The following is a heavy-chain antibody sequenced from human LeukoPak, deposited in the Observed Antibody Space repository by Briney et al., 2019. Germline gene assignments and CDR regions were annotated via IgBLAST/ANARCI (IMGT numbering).Heavy chain of an antibody. CDR2: IYYSGST. CDR3: ARSDPVYYGSGSYYNAPDY. J-gene: IGHJ4*02. D-gene: IGHD3-10*01. Sequence: SETLSLTCTVSGGSISSSSYYWSWIRQPPGKGLEWIGYIYYSGSTNYNPSLKSRVTISVDTSKNQFSLKLSSVTAADTAVYYCARSDPVYYGSGSYYNAPDYWGQGTLVTVSS. V-gene: IGHV4-61*01. CDR1: GGSISSSSYY.